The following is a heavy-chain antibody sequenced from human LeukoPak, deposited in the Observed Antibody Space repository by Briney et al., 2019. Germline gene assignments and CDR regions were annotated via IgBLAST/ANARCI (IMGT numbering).Heavy chain of an antibody. CDR1: GFTFSSYG. V-gene: IGHV3-30*02. CDR3: ARGFHIAAEFYYYYMDV. J-gene: IGHJ6*03. Sequence: GGSLRLSCAASGFTFSSYGMHWVRQAPGKGLEWVSFIRYDGSNKYYADSVKGRFTISRDNSKNTLYLQVNSLRAEDTAVYYCARGFHIAAEFYYYYMDVWGKGTTVTVSS. D-gene: IGHD6-13*01. CDR2: IRYDGSNK.